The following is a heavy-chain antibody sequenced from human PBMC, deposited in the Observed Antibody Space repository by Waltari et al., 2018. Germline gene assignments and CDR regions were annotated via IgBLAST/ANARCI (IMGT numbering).Heavy chain of an antibody. J-gene: IGHJ3*02. Sequence: EVQLVESGGGLVQPGGSLRLSCAASGFTFSSYWMHWVRQAPGKGLVGVSRINSDGSSTSYADSVKGRFTISRDNAKNTLYLQMNSLRAEDTAVYYCATGSGGDAFDIWGQGTMVTVSS. CDR2: INSDGSST. CDR1: GFTFSSYW. V-gene: IGHV3-74*01. CDR3: ATGSGGDAFDI. D-gene: IGHD3-10*01.